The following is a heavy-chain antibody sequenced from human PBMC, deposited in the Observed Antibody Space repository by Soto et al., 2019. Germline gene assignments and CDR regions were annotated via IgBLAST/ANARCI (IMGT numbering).Heavy chain of an antibody. CDR2: IIPIFGTA. CDR1: GGTFSSYA. Sequence: SVKVSCKASGGTFSSYAISWVRQAPGQGLEWMGGIIPIFGTANYAQKFQGRVTITADKSTSTAYMELSSLRPEDTAVYYCAREAYYYDSSGYSFDAFDIWGQGTMVTVSS. V-gene: IGHV1-69*06. D-gene: IGHD3-22*01. CDR3: AREAYYYDSSGYSFDAFDI. J-gene: IGHJ3*02.